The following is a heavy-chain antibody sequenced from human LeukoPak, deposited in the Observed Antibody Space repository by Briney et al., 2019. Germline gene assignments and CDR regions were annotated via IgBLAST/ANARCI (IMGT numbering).Heavy chain of an antibody. Sequence: GGSLRLSCAASGFTFRNFAMHWVRQAPGKGLEWVAVIGYDGTKKYHADSVKGRFTISRDNSKNTLHLQMNSLRVEDTAVYYCARESDKHYDFWSGYLALDYWGQGTLVTVSS. J-gene: IGHJ4*02. CDR2: IGYDGTKK. D-gene: IGHD3-3*01. V-gene: IGHV3-33*01. CDR1: GFTFRNFA. CDR3: ARESDKHYDFWSGYLALDY.